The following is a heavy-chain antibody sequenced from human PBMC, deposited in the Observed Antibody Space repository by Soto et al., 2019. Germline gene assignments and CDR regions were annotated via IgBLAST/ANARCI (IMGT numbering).Heavy chain of an antibody. J-gene: IGHJ5*02. V-gene: IGHV1-69*05. CDR2: IIPNNGNT. Sequence: APVKVSCKAYRGTFSSYAISWVGQAPGQGLEWMGGIIPNNGNTNYAQKFQDRVMITRDASASTAYMDLSSLRSEDTAVYYCARGIATGQLDPWGQATLVTVSS. D-gene: IGHD2-15*01. CDR1: RGTFSSYA. CDR3: ARGIATGQLDP.